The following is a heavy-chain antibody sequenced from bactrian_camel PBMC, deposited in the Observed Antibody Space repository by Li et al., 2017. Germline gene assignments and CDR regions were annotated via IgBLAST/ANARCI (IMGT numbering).Heavy chain of an antibody. D-gene: IGHD2*01. CDR2: ISTAGGAT. J-gene: IGHJ4*01. Sequence: QVQLVESGGGLVQPGGSLRLSCAASGYIYNIGCMGWVRQAPGKEREGVTAISTAGGATYYADSVRGRFTISQGDAGYTAILQMNSLKPEDTGMYYCAAGHWFAGSCQTLGDRGQGTQVTVS. V-gene: IGHV3S1*01. CDR1: GYIYNIGC. CDR3: AAGHWFAGSCQTLGD.